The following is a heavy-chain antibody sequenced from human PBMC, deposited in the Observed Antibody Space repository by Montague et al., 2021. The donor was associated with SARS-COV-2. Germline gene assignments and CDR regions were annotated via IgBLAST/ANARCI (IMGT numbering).Heavy chain of an antibody. J-gene: IGHJ6*02. V-gene: IGHV4-4*02. CDR3: ARGGTCHSGLDV. CDR1: DGSISSPNW. CDR2: IYYTGNT. Sequence: SETLSLTCAVSDGSISSPNWWNWVRQPPGKGLEWIGEIYYTGNTNYNPSLKSRVTIFIDKSKNHFSLQLGSVTAADTAVYYCARGGTCHSGLDVWGQGTTVAVSS. D-gene: IGHD3-16*01.